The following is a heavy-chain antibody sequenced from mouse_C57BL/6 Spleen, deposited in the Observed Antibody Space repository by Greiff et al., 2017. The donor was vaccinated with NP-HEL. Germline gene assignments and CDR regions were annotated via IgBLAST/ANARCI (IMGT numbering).Heavy chain of an antibody. CDR2: INPSNGGT. D-gene: IGHD1-1*01. CDR3: ARLGTTVVAMGDWYFDV. V-gene: IGHV1-53*01. J-gene: IGHJ1*03. CDR1: GYTFTSYW. Sequence: QVQLQQPGTELVKPGASVKLSCKASGYTFTSYWMHWVKQRPGQGLEWIGNINPSNGGTNYNEKFKSTATLTVDTSSSTAYMQLSSLTSEDSAVYYCARLGTTVVAMGDWYFDVWGTGTTVTVSS.